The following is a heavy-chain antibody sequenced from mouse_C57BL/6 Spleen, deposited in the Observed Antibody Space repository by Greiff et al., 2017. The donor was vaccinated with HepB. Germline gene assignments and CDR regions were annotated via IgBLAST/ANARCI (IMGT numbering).Heavy chain of an antibody. V-gene: IGHV5-16*01. Sequence: DVMLVESEGGLVQPGSSMKLSCTASGFTFSDYYMAWVRQVPEKGLEWVANINYDGSSTYYLDSLKSRFIISRDNAKNILYLQMSSLKSEDTATYYCAREWDAMDYWGQGTSVTVSS. J-gene: IGHJ4*01. CDR2: INYDGSST. CDR3: AREWDAMDY. CDR1: GFTFSDYY.